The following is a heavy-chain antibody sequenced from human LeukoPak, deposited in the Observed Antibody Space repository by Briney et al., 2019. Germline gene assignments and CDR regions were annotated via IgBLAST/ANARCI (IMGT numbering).Heavy chain of an antibody. CDR2: ISSSSSYI. V-gene: IGHV3-21*01. J-gene: IGHJ4*02. CDR3: ARVFPFGGVIGLLGY. CDR1: GFTFSSYS. Sequence: PGGSLRLSCAASGFTFSSYSMNWVRQAPGKGLEWVSSISSSSSYIYYADSVKGRFTISRDNAKNSLYLQMNSLRAEDTAVYYCARVFPFGGVIGLLGYWGQGTLVTVSS. D-gene: IGHD3-16*02.